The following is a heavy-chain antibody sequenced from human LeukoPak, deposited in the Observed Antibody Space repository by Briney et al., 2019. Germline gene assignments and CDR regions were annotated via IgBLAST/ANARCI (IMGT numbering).Heavy chain of an antibody. V-gene: IGHV3-53*01. D-gene: IGHD2-2*01. J-gene: IGHJ4*01. CDR2: LHTDDST. Sequence: GGSLRLSCAASGFTVTSNYMSWVRQAPRSGLELVSVLHTDDSTDYADSVKGRFTISRDNSKNTLHLQMNNLRAEDTAVYYCARIGHDLYQTFDFWGNGNLITVSS. CDR3: ARIGHDLYQTFDF. CDR1: GFTVTSNY.